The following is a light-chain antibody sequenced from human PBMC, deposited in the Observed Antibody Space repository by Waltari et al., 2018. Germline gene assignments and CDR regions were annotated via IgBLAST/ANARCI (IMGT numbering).Light chain of an antibody. Sequence: TPRASQGSRKSLACNQQKPGQAPKVLIDVASTLQSGVPSRFSASGSGTDFTLTISSLQPEDFATYYCQQLDSYPITFGQGTRLDIK. J-gene: IGKJ5*01. V-gene: IGKV1-9*01. CDR2: VAS. CDR1: QGSRKS. CDR3: QQLDSYPIT.